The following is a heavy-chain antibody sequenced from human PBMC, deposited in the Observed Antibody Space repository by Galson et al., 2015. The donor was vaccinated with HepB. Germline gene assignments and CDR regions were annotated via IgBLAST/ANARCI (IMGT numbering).Heavy chain of an antibody. J-gene: IGHJ6*02. Sequence: SLRLSCAASGFTFSSYAMHWVRQAPGKGLEWVAVISYDGSNKYYADSVKGRFTITRDNSKITLYLQMNSLRAEDTAVYYCARIYDYGDYVGYYGMDVWGQGTTVTVSS. V-gene: IGHV3-30-3*01. CDR1: GFTFSSYA. D-gene: IGHD4-17*01. CDR2: ISYDGSNK. CDR3: ARIYDYGDYVGYYGMDV.